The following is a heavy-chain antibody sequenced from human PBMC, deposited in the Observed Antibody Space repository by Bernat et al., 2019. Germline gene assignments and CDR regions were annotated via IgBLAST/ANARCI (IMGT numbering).Heavy chain of an antibody. J-gene: IGHJ4*02. CDR1: GFTFSSYG. Sequence: QVQLVESGGGVVQPGRSLRLSCAASGFTFSSYGMHWVRQAPGKGLEWVAVMSYDGNNKFYADSVKGRFTISTDNSKTTLYLQMNSLRAEATGVYYCAKDRHHKGLESVDFWGQGTLVIVSA. CDR3: AKDRHHKGLESVDF. V-gene: IGHV3-30*18. CDR2: MSYDGNNK. D-gene: IGHD5-24*01.